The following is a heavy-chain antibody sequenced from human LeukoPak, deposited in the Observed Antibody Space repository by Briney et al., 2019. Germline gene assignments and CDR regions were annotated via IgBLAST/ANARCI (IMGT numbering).Heavy chain of an antibody. V-gene: IGHV3-64D*06. D-gene: IGHD1-14*01. Sequence: PGGSLRLSCAASGFTFSNYGIHWVRPAPGKGLEDVAAITHNEGSTYYTDSVKGRFSASRDNSKNTVYLQMSSLRPEDTAMYHGVIRAPSMLDFWGQGTLVTVSS. J-gene: IGHJ4*02. CDR3: VIRAPSMLDF. CDR1: GFTFSNYG. CDR2: ITHNEGST.